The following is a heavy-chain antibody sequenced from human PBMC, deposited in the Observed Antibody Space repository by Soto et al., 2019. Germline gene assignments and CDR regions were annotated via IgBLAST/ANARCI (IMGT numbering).Heavy chain of an antibody. CDR2: IYTSGST. V-gene: IGHV4-4*07. CDR3: ARDLMTTFGGAHWFDP. Sequence: SETLSLTCTVSGGSISSYYWSWIRQPAGKGLEWIGRIYTSGSTNYNPSLKSRVTMSVDTSKNHFSLKLSSVTAADTAVYYCARDLMTTFGGAHWFDPWGQGTLVTVSS. CDR1: GGSISSYY. D-gene: IGHD3-16*01. J-gene: IGHJ5*02.